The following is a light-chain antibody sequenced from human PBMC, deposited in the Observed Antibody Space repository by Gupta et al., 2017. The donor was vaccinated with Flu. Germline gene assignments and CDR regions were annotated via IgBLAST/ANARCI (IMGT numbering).Light chain of an antibody. J-gene: IGKJ2*01. Sequence: SIGDRVTITCRASQSVGRWLAWYQQKPGMAPNLLIYQASSLESGVPSRFSGSGAGTEFTLTISSLQPDEFATYHCQQYNNYPYTFGQGTKLEI. CDR1: QSVGRW. CDR2: QAS. CDR3: QQYNNYPYT. V-gene: IGKV1-5*03.